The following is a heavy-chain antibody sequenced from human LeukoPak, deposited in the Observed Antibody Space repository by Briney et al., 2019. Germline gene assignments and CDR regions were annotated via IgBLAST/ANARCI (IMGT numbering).Heavy chain of an antibody. J-gene: IGHJ4*02. Sequence: GRSLRLSCAASGFTFSSYAMHWVRQAPGKGLEWVAVISYDGSNKYYADSVMGRFTISRDNSKNTLYLQMNSLRAEDTAVYYCARDVLVVVAATPGDYWGQGTLVTVSS. D-gene: IGHD2-15*01. V-gene: IGHV3-30-3*01. CDR2: ISYDGSNK. CDR3: ARDVLVVVAATPGDY. CDR1: GFTFSSYA.